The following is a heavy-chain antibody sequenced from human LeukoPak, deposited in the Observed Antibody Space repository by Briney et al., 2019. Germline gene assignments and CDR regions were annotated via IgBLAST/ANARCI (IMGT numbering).Heavy chain of an antibody. CDR1: GYTFTSNY. CDR3: ASDHEGFDS. CDR2: IYPRDGST. V-gene: IGHV1-46*01. Sequence: ASVKVSCKAAGYTFTSNYIHWVRQAPGQGLEWLGMIYPRDGSTSYAQKFQGRVTVTRDTSTRTVHMELSGLRSEDTAVSYCASDHEGFDSWGQGTLVTVSS. J-gene: IGHJ4*02.